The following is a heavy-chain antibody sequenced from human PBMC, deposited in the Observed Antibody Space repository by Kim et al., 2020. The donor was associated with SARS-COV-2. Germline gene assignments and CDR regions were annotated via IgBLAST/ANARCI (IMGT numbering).Heavy chain of an antibody. J-gene: IGHJ4*02. V-gene: IGHV3-49*04. CDR1: GFSFGQYA. Sequence: GGSLRLSCIGSGFSFGQYAMSWVRQAPGKELEWVGFIRSRTYGGTTEYAASVKGRFTISRDDSKGIAYLEMNSLKIADTAVYYCSRMSFFVTAIPGGSLDYWGQGALVTVSS. CDR3: SRMSFFVTAIPGGSLDY. CDR2: IRSRTYGGTT. D-gene: IGHD2-21*02.